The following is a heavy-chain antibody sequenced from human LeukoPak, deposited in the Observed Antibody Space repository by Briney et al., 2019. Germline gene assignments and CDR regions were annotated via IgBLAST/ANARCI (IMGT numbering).Heavy chain of an antibody. CDR2: ISAYNGNT. Sequence: ASVKVSCKASGYTFTSYGISWVRQAPGQGLEWMGCISAYNGNTNYAQKLQGRVTMTTDTSTSTAYMELRSLRSDGTAVYYCARDRMYCSSTSCYEAGYWGQGTLVTVSS. D-gene: IGHD2-2*01. CDR3: ARDRMYCSSTSCYEAGY. V-gene: IGHV1-18*01. CDR1: GYTFTSYG. J-gene: IGHJ4*02.